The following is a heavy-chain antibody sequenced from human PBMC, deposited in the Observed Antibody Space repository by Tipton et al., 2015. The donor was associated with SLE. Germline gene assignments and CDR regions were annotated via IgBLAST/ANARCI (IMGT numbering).Heavy chain of an antibody. CDR1: GDSISSGDFY. CDR3: AKAYTSGPLGRFDP. Sequence: TLSLTCAVSGDSISSGDFYWSWIRQLPGKGLEWIGYIHYRGFTYYTSSLKSRLTISVDTSKNQFSLNLTSVTAADTAIYYCAKAYTSGPLGRFDPWGQGTLVTVSS. V-gene: IGHV4-31*11. J-gene: IGHJ5*02. D-gene: IGHD2-2*02. CDR2: IHYRGFT.